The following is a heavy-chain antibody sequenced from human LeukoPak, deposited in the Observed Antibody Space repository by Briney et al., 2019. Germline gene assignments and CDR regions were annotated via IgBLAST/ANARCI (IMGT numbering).Heavy chain of an antibody. CDR3: ARDPVPHCSGGSCATPYNWFDP. V-gene: IGHV1-69*04. D-gene: IGHD2-15*01. J-gene: IGHJ5*02. Sequence: SVKVSCTASGGTFSSYAISWVRQAPGQGLEWMGRIIPILGIANYAQKFQGRVTITADRSTSTAYMELSSLRSEDTAVYYCARDPVPHCSGGSCATPYNWFDPWGQGTLVTVSS. CDR2: IIPILGIA. CDR1: GGTFSSYA.